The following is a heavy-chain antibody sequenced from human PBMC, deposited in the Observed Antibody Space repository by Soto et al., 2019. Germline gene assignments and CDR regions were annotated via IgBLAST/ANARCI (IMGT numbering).Heavy chain of an antibody. V-gene: IGHV3-53*01. CDR3: ARGLRITIFGVVTATDAFDI. CDR1: GFTVSSNY. Sequence: GGSLRLSCAASGFTVSSNYMSWVRQAPGKGLEWVSVIYSGGSTYYADSVKGRFTISRDNSKNTLYLQMNSLRAEDTAVYYCARGLRITIFGVVTATDAFDIWGQGTMVTVSS. J-gene: IGHJ3*02. CDR2: IYSGGST. D-gene: IGHD3-3*01.